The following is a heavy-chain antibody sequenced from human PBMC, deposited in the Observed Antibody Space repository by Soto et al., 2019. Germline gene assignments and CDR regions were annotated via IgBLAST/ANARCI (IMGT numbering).Heavy chain of an antibody. D-gene: IGHD1-7*01. Sequence: VKVSCKSSGYIFTDCYIHWVRQAPGQGLEWMGWIDPKNGLTNFSEKFRGRVTMTTDTSLNTAYMEMRSLTSDDTAVYYCARDAPTTETATNYVDSVRGRFSTSRDSTRNSLYLNMDSLRVEDTATYYCVRGTPTPGLDIWGRGTTVTVSS. CDR1: GYIFTDCY. CDR3: ARDAPTTETATNYVDSVRGRFSTSRDSTRNSLYLNMDSLRVEDTATYYCVRGTPTPGLDI. CDR2: IDPKNGLT. V-gene: IGHV1-2*02. J-gene: IGHJ6*02.